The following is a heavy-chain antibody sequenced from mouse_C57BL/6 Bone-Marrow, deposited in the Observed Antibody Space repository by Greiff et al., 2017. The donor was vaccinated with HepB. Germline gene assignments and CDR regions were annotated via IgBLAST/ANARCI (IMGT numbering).Heavy chain of an antibody. Sequence: VQLQESGAELARPGASVKLSCKASGYTFTSYGISWVKQRTGQGLEWIGEIYPRSGNTYYNEKFKGKATLTADKSSSTAYMELRSLTSEDSAVYFCARRRTLRLRPWFAYWGQGTLVTVSA. V-gene: IGHV1-81*01. D-gene: IGHD1-2*01. J-gene: IGHJ3*01. CDR2: IYPRSGNT. CDR1: GYTFTSYG. CDR3: ARRRTLRLRPWFAY.